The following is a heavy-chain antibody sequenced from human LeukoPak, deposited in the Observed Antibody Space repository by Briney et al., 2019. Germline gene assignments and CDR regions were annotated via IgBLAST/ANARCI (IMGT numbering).Heavy chain of an antibody. D-gene: IGHD2-2*01. V-gene: IGHV4-39*01. J-gene: IGHJ4*02. Sequence: SETLSLTCTVSGGSISSSSYYWGWIRQPPGKGLEWIGSIYYSGSTYYNPSLKSRVTISVDTSKNQFSLKLSSVAAADTAVYYCASSGTEDIVVVPAAVVDYWGQGTLVTVSS. CDR2: IYYSGST. CDR1: GGSISSSSYY. CDR3: ASSGTEDIVVVPAAVVDY.